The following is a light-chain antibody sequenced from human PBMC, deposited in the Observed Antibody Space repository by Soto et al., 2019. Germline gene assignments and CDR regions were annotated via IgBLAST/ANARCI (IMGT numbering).Light chain of an antibody. CDR2: GAS. CDR1: QSVSRSY. J-gene: IGKJ2*01. CDR3: QQYGSSSYT. V-gene: IGKV3-20*01. Sequence: DIVLTQSPGTLSLXPGERXXXSCRASQSVSRSYLAWYQQKPGQAPRILIYGASSRATGIPDRFSGSGSGTNFTLTISRLEPEDFAEYYCQQYGSSSYTFGQGTKLEIK.